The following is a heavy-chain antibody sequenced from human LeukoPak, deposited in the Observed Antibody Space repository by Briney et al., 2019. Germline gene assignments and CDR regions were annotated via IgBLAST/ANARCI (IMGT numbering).Heavy chain of an antibody. J-gene: IGHJ3*02. D-gene: IGHD5-18*01. CDR3: ARYTAMVAFHAHGSDI. CDR2: IYSGGST. CDR1: GFTVNSNY. V-gene: IGHV3-53*01. Sequence: GGSLRLSCAASGFTVNSNYMSWVRQAPGKGLEWVSVIYSGGSTYYADSVKGRFTISRDNSKNTLYLQMNSLRAEDTAVYYCARYTAMVAFHAHGSDIWGKGTMVTVSS.